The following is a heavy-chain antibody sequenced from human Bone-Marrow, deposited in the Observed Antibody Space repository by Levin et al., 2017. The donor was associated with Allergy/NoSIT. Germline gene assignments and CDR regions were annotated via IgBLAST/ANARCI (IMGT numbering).Heavy chain of an antibody. CDR2: IWYDGSNQ. D-gene: IGHD6-13*01. Sequence: PGGSLRLSCEASGFTFSSFSMHWVRQAPGKGLEWVAVIWYDGSNQFYGASVKGRFTISRDNSKNRLYLQMNSLRDEDTAVYYCARERGHKGYFDQWGRGALVTVSS. J-gene: IGHJ5*02. CDR3: ARERGHKGYFDQ. CDR1: GFTFSSFS. V-gene: IGHV3-33*01.